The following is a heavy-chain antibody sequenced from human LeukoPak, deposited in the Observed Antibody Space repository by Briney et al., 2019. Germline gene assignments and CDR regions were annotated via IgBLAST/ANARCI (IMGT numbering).Heavy chain of an antibody. V-gene: IGHV3-23*01. CDR1: GFTFSSYA. Sequence: GGSLRLSCAASGFTFSSYAMSWVRQAPGRGLEGVSAISGSGGSTYYADSVKGRFTISRDNSKNTLYLQMNSLRAEDTAVYYCAKDPYYYDSSGYSPFDYWGQGTLVTVSS. CDR2: ISGSGGST. CDR3: AKDPYYYDSSGYSPFDY. D-gene: IGHD3-22*01. J-gene: IGHJ4*02.